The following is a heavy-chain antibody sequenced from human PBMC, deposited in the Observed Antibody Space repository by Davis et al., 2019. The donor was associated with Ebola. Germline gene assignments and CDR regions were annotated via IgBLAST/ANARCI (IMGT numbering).Heavy chain of an antibody. V-gene: IGHV3-21*04. CDR2: ISSSSSYI. CDR1: GFTFSSYS. J-gene: IGHJ4*02. CDR3: ARGIAAADDY. Sequence: GESLKISCAASGFTFSSYSMNWVRQAPGKGLEWVSSISSSSSYIYYADSVKGRFTISRDNAKNSLYLQMNSLRAEDTAVYYCARGIAAADDYWGQGTLVTVSS. D-gene: IGHD6-13*01.